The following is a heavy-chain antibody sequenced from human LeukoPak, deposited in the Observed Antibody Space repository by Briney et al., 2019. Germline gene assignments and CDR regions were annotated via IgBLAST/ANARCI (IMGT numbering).Heavy chain of an antibody. Sequence: GGSLRLSCAASGFTFDDYAMHWVRQAPGKGLEWVSGISWNSGSIGYADSVKGRFTISRDNAKNSLYLQMSSLRAEDTALYYCAKDIGAAAYYAFDIWGQGTMVTVSS. D-gene: IGHD6-13*01. CDR3: AKDIGAAAYYAFDI. CDR1: GFTFDDYA. CDR2: ISWNSGSI. J-gene: IGHJ3*02. V-gene: IGHV3-9*01.